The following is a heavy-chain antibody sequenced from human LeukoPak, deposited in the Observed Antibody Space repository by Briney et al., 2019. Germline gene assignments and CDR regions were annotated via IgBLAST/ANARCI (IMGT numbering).Heavy chain of an antibody. CDR2: IYYSGST. V-gene: IGHV4-59*12. J-gene: IGHJ5*02. D-gene: IGHD3-10*01. CDR1: GGSISSYY. Sequence: SETLSLTCTVSGGSISSYYWSWIRQPPGKGLEWIGYIYYSGSTNYNPSLKSRVTISVDTSKNQFSLKLSSVTAADTAVYYCARGRRGYYGATRQNWFDPWGQGTLVTVSS. CDR3: ARGRRGYYGATRQNWFDP.